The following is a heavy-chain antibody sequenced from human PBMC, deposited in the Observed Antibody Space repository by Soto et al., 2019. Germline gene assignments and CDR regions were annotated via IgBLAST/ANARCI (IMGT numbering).Heavy chain of an antibody. J-gene: IGHJ4*02. V-gene: IGHV3-15*01. CDR3: NTDRYYSPIDQ. Sequence: PGGSLRLSCAASGFAFTDAWRNWVRRAPGKGLEWVGRIKTKTYGATTDYAASMKGRFIISRDDSKNMLYLQMNSLKTEDSAVYYCNTDRYYSPIDQWGQGTLVTVSS. D-gene: IGHD4-4*01. CDR1: GFAFTDAW. CDR2: IKTKTYGATT.